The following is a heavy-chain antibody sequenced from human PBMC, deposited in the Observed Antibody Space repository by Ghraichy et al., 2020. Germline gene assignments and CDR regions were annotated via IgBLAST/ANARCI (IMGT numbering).Heavy chain of an antibody. V-gene: IGHV3-43D*03. D-gene: IGHD5-12*01. Sequence: GGSLRLSCAASGFTFDDYAMHWVRQAPGKGLEWVSLISWDGGSTYYADSVKGRFTISRDNSKNSLYLQMNSLRAEDTALYYCAKDIPPRKYSGYDLYAFDIWGQGTMVTVSS. J-gene: IGHJ3*02. CDR2: ISWDGGST. CDR3: AKDIPPRKYSGYDLYAFDI. CDR1: GFTFDDYA.